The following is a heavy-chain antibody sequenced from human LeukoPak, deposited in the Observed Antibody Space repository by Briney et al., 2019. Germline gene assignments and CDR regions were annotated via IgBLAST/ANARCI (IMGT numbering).Heavy chain of an antibody. CDR1: GFTFSSYS. D-gene: IGHD3-10*01. CDR2: ISSSSSYI. J-gene: IGHJ6*04. V-gene: IGHV3-21*03. CDR3: TTDMGQSMVRGVMAVDV. Sequence: GGSLRLSCAASGFTFSSYSMNWVRQAPGKGLEWVSSISSSSSYIYYADSVKGRFTISRDSAKNSLYLQMNSLRAEDTAVYYCTTDMGQSMVRGVMAVDVWGKGTTVTVSS.